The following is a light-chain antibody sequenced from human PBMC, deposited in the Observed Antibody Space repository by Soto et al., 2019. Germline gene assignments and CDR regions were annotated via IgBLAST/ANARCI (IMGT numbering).Light chain of an antibody. J-gene: IGKJ1*01. Sequence: DIQMTQSPSTLSASVGDRVTITCRASQSIGIWLAWYQQKPGKAPKLLISKASTLESGVPSRFNGGGSGTEFPLTINGLQPDDSATYYCQQYNSYSGAFGQGTKVEIK. CDR2: KAS. CDR1: QSIGIW. CDR3: QQYNSYSGA. V-gene: IGKV1-5*03.